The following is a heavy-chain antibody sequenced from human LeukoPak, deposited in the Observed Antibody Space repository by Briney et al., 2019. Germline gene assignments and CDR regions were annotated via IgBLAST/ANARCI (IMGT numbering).Heavy chain of an antibody. Sequence: ASVNVSCKASGYTGYYMHWVRQAPGQGLEWMGWINPNSGGTNYAQKFQGRVTMTRDTSIGTAYMELSRLRSDDAAVYYCAREVLAKNYGLDVWGQGTTVTVSS. J-gene: IGHJ6*02. V-gene: IGHV1-2*02. CDR2: INPNSGGT. CDR1: GYTGYY. CDR3: AREVLAKNYGLDV. D-gene: IGHD2-8*02.